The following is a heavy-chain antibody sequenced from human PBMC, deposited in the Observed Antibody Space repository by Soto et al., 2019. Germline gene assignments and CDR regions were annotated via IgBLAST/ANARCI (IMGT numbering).Heavy chain of an antibody. J-gene: IGHJ3*02. Sequence: ASVQVSCKGSGHPLTELSMHWVQQAPGKGREWMGGFAPEDAKIIYAQKFQGRVTMTEDPSTDTAYLDLVGLRPEDTAVYYGSTDQPSISIFGVANDAFDSWGQGTMVTVSS. D-gene: IGHD3-3*01. CDR2: FAPEDAKI. CDR1: GHPLTELS. V-gene: IGHV1-24*01. CDR3: STDQPSISIFGVANDAFDS.